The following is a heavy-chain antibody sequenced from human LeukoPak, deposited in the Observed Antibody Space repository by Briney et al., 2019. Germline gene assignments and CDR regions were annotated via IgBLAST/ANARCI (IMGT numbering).Heavy chain of an antibody. V-gene: IGHV3-74*01. CDR1: GFTFTNHW. CDR2: IKTDGRET. CDR3: GRDAVLGSWSIDY. Sequence: GGSLRLSCAASGFTFTNHWMHWVRQAPGKGLVWVSRIKTDGRETNHADSVKGRFTTSRDNAKNILYLQMNSLGAEDTAVYYCGRDAVLGSWSIDYWGQGVLVTVSS. J-gene: IGHJ4*02. D-gene: IGHD3-10*01.